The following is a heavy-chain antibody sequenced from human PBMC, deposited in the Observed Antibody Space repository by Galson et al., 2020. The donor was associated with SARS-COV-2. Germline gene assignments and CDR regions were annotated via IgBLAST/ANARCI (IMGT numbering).Heavy chain of an antibody. J-gene: IGHJ5*02. CDR3: ATTLSYCSGGSCYPSWFDP. CDR2: FDPEDGET. D-gene: IGHD2-15*01. V-gene: IGHV1-24*01. Sequence: ASVKVSCKVSGYTLTELSMHWVRQAPGKGLEWMGGFDPEDGETIYAQKFQGRVTMTEDTSTDTAYMELSSLRSEDTAVYYCATTLSYCSGGSCYPSWFDPWGQGTLVTVSS. CDR1: GYTLTELS.